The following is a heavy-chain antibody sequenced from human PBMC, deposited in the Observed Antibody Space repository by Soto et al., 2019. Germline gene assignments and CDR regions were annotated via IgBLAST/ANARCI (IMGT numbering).Heavy chain of an antibody. CDR2: IYDGGST. CDR3: ARGDGDYGRRLDP. J-gene: IGHJ5*02. CDR1: GFTVNTNY. V-gene: IGHV3-66*01. Sequence: VHLVEYGGGLVQPGGSLRLSCAPSGFTVNTNYVSWVRQAPGKGLEWVSIIYDGGSTYYADSVKGRFTISRDNSKNTLYLQMNSLRAEDTAVYYCARGDGDYGRRLDPWGQGTLVTVSS. D-gene: IGHD4-17*01.